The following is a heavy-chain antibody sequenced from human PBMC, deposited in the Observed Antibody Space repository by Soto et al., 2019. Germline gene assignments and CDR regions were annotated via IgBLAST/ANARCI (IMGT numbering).Heavy chain of an antibody. V-gene: IGHV4-39*01. CDR2: SYYSGST. D-gene: IGHD3-16*01. CDR3: ARQYYDYTPPGPNSYFDY. CDR1: GGSISSSSYY. Sequence: SETLSLTCTVSGGSISSSSYYWGWIRQPPGKGLEWIVSSYYSGSTYHNPSLRSRVTISVDTSKNQFSLKLRYVTAADTAVYYCARQYYDYTPPGPNSYFDYWGQGTLVTVSS. J-gene: IGHJ4*02.